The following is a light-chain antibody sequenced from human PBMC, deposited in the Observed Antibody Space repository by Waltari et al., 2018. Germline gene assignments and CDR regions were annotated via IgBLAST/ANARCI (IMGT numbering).Light chain of an antibody. CDR2: DAS. CDR3: QQYDNLLPIT. Sequence: DIQMTQSPSSLSASVGDRVTITCQASQDISNYLNWYKQKPVKDPKLLIYDASNLETGGPSRFSGSGSGTDFTFTISSLQPEDIATYYCQQYDNLLPITFGQGTRLEIK. CDR1: QDISNY. J-gene: IGKJ5*01. V-gene: IGKV1-33*01.